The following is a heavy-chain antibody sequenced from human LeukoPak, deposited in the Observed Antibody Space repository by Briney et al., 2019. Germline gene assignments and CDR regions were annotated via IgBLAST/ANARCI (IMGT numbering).Heavy chain of an antibody. Sequence: GGSLRLSCSASGFTFSSSWMNWVRQAPGKGLEWVANINQDGSKQNYVDSVKGRFTVSRDNAQNSLYLQMHSLRAEDTAVYYCANLLRWEPYWGQGTLVTVSS. CDR1: GFTFSSSW. V-gene: IGHV3-7*01. CDR3: ANLLRWEPY. D-gene: IGHD4-23*01. CDR2: INQDGSKQ. J-gene: IGHJ4*02.